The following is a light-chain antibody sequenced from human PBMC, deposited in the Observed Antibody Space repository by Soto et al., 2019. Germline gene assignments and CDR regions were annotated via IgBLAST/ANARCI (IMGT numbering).Light chain of an antibody. V-gene: IGKV1-5*01. CDR3: QQYNSYSQT. J-gene: IGKJ1*01. CDR1: QSISTW. Sequence: DIEMTQSPSTLSASVGDRVTLTCRASQSISTWLAWYQQKPGEAPRRLISDASSVESGVPSRFSGSGSGTHFTLTISSLQPDDFAAYYCQQYNSYSQTFGQGTKVEIK. CDR2: DAS.